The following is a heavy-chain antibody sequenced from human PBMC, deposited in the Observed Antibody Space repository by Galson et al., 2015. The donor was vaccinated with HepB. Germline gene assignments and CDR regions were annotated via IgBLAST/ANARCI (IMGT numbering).Heavy chain of an antibody. CDR2: MNPNSGNT. CDR3: ARGTVTPWRIFGVVDRRNWFDP. D-gene: IGHD3-3*01. CDR1: GYTFTSYD. J-gene: IGHJ5*02. V-gene: IGHV1-8*01. Sequence: SVKVSCKASGYTFTSYDINWVRQATGQGLEWMGWMNPNSGNTGYAQKFQGRVTMTRNTSISTAYMELSSLRSEDTAVYYCARGTVTPWRIFGVVDRRNWFDPWGQGTLVTVSS.